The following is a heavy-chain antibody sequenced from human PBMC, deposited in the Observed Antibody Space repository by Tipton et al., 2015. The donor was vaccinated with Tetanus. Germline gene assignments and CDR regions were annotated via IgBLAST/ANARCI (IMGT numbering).Heavy chain of an antibody. D-gene: IGHD3-16*01. V-gene: IGHV4-31*03. CDR2: LYHTGVT. Sequence: TLSLTCSVSNGSISSGGYYWSWIRQYPGKGLEWIGLLYHTGVTYYNPSLQSRVAISVDTSKNQFSLEVASVTVSDTAVYYYARVRAILRRTLSGLYWLDPWGQGILVTVSS. CDR3: ARVRAILRRTLSGLYWLDP. CDR1: NGSISSGGYY. J-gene: IGHJ5*02.